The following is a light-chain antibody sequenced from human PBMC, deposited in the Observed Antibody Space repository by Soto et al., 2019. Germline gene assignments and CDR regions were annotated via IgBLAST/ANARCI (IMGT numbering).Light chain of an antibody. CDR2: AAS. CDR1: QSISNF. CDR3: QQSHSTPLT. J-gene: IGKJ4*01. Sequence: DIQMTQSPSSLSASVGDRVTITCRASQSISNFLNWYQQKPGKAPKLLIYAASSLQSGVPARFSGSGSGTDFTLTIGSLQPEDFATYDCQQSHSTPLTFGGGTKVEIK. V-gene: IGKV1-39*01.